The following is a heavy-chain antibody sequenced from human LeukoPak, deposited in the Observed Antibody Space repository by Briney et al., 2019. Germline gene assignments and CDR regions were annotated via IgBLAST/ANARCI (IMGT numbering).Heavy chain of an antibody. Sequence: GGSLRLSCAASGFTFSSYGMHWVRQAPGKGLEWVAVISYDGSNKYYADSVKGRFTISRDNSKNTLYLQMNSLRAEDTAVYYCAKDPPSGSSGWYYFDYWGQGTLVTVSS. CDR1: GFTFSSYG. V-gene: IGHV3-30*18. CDR3: AKDPPSGSSGWYYFDY. D-gene: IGHD6-19*01. CDR2: ISYDGSNK. J-gene: IGHJ4*02.